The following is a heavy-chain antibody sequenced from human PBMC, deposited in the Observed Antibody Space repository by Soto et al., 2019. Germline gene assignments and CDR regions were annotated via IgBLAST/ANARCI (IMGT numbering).Heavy chain of an antibody. J-gene: IGHJ4*02. Sequence: TGGSLRLSCAASGFTFSSYSMNWVRQAPGKGLEWVSSISSSSSYIYYADSVKGRVTISRDNAKNSLHLQMDSLRPEDTAVYYCARWGDAAGYYLDYWGQGTLVTVSS. CDR2: ISSSSSYI. D-gene: IGHD3-10*01. V-gene: IGHV3-21*06. CDR3: ARWGDAAGYYLDY. CDR1: GFTFSSYS.